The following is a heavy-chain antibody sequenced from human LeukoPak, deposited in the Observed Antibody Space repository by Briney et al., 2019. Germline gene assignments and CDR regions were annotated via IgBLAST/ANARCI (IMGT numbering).Heavy chain of an antibody. CDR2: IYSGGST. Sequence: GGSLRLSCAASGFTFSSYWMSWVRQAPGKGLEWVSVIYSGGSTYYAGSVKGRFTIYRDNSKNTLYLQMNSLRAEDSAVYYCARDQSSSSWDWGQGTMVTVSS. J-gene: IGHJ3*01. CDR1: GFTFSSYW. D-gene: IGHD6-6*01. V-gene: IGHV3-66*01. CDR3: ARDQSSSSWD.